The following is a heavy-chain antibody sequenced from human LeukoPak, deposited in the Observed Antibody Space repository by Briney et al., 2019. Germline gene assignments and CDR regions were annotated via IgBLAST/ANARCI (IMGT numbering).Heavy chain of an antibody. J-gene: IGHJ4*02. Sequence: GASVKVSCKASGYTFTSYDINWVRQATGQGLGWMGWMNPNSGNTGYAQKFQGRVTMTRNPSISTAYMELSSLRSEDTAVYYCAGVDFWSGYSRDYWGQGTLVTVSS. V-gene: IGHV1-8*01. D-gene: IGHD3-3*01. CDR2: MNPNSGNT. CDR1: GYTFTSYD. CDR3: AGVDFWSGYSRDY.